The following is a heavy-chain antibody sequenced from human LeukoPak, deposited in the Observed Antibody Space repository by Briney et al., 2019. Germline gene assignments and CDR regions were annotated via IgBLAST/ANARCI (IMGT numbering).Heavy chain of an antibody. CDR3: ARVKINWFDP. V-gene: IGHV4-61*01. CDR2: IYYNGST. D-gene: IGHD3-22*01. Sequence: SETLSLTCTVSGGSISSSSYYWSWIRQPPGKGLEWIGYIYYNGSTNYNPSLKSRVTISVDTSKNQFSLKLSSVTAADTAVYYCARVKINWFDPWGQGTLVTVSS. J-gene: IGHJ5*02. CDR1: GGSISSSSYY.